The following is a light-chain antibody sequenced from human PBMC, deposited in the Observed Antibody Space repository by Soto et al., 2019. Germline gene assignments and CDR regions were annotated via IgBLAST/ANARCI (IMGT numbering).Light chain of an antibody. V-gene: IGLV2-8*01. J-gene: IGLJ2*01. CDR1: SNDVGGCNY. CDR2: EVS. Sequence: QSVLTQPPSASGSPGQSVTISCTGTSNDVGGCNYGSWYQQHPGKAPKLMIHEVSKRPSGVPDRFSGSQSGNTASLTVSGLLTEDEADYYCSSYGGANTVVFGGGTKVTVL. CDR3: SSYGGANTVV.